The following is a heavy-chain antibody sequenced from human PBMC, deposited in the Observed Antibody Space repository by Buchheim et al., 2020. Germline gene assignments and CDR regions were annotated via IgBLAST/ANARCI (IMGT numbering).Heavy chain of an antibody. CDR3: ARTLLYDYVWGSYQYYFDY. CDR2: INHSGST. V-gene: IGHV4-34*01. J-gene: IGHJ4*02. D-gene: IGHD3-16*01. Sequence: QVQLQQWGAGLLKPSETLSLTCAVYGGSFSGYYWSWIRQPPGKGLEWIGEINHSGSTNYNPSLKSRVTISVDTSKNKFSLKLSSVTAADTAVYYCARTLLYDYVWGSYQYYFDYWGQGTL. CDR1: GGSFSGYY.